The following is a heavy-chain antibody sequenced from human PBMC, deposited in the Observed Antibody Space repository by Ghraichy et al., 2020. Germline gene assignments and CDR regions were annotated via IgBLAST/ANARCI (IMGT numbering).Heavy chain of an antibody. V-gene: IGHV1-69*06. D-gene: IGHD2-2*01. CDR1: GGTFSSYA. Sequence: VKVSCKASGGTFSSYAISWVRQAPGQGLEWMGGIIPIFGTANYAQKFQGRVTITADKSTSTAYMELSSLRSEDTAVYYCASGLARGVVPAAWGWGQGTLVTVSS. CDR2: IIPIFGTA. CDR3: ASGLARGVVPAAWG. J-gene: IGHJ4*02.